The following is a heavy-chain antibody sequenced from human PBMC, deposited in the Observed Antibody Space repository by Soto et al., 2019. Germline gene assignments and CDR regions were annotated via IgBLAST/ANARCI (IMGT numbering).Heavy chain of an antibody. CDR2: ISAYNGNT. D-gene: IGHD6-19*01. CDR1: GYTFTSYG. V-gene: IGHV1-18*01. Sequence: QVPLVQSGAEVKKPGASVKVSCKASGYTFTSYGISWVRQAPGQVLEWMGWISAYNGNTNYAQKLQGRVTITTDTSTSTAYIELRSLRSDDTALYYCARDGLALAWSHFDSWGQGTLVPDSS. CDR3: ARDGLALAWSHFDS. J-gene: IGHJ4*02.